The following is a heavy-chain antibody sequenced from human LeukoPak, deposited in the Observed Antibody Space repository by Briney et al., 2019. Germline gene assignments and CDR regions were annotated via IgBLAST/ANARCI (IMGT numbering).Heavy chain of an antibody. Sequence: TGGSLRLSCVASGFTFSSYSMNWVRQAPGKGLEWVSSISSSSSYIYYADSVKGRFTISRDNAKNSLYLQMNSLRAEDTAVYYCARATTPLSYYYMDVWGKGTTVTVPS. CDR3: ARATTPLSYYYMDV. D-gene: IGHD1-7*01. J-gene: IGHJ6*03. CDR2: ISSSSSYI. V-gene: IGHV3-21*01. CDR1: GFTFSSYS.